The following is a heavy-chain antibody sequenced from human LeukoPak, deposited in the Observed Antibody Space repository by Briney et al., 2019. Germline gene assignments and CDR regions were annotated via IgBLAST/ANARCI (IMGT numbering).Heavy chain of an antibody. CDR3: ARGPLRFMTNWFDP. CDR2: IIPIFGTA. V-gene: IGHV1-69*01. D-gene: IGHD3-3*01. CDR1: GGTFSSYA. J-gene: IGHJ5*02. Sequence: SVKVTCKASGGTFSSYAISWVRQAPGQGLEWMGGIIPIFGTANYAQKFQGRVTITADESTSTAYMELSSLRSEDTAVYYCARGPLRFMTNWFDPWGQGTLVTVSS.